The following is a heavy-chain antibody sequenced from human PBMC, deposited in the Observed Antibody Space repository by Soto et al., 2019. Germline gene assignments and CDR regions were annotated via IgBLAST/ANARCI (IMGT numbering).Heavy chain of an antibody. V-gene: IGHV4-34*01. CDR1: GGFFSGYY. Sequence: AETLSLTCAVYGGFFSGYYWSWIRQAPGKGLEWIGEINHSGITNYNPSLKSRVTISVVTSKNQFSLKLSSVTAADTAEYYCASIYCSGSSCYSKRYWFDPWGQGTLMTV. CDR2: INHSGIT. D-gene: IGHD2-15*01. CDR3: ASIYCSGSSCYSKRYWFDP. J-gene: IGHJ5*02.